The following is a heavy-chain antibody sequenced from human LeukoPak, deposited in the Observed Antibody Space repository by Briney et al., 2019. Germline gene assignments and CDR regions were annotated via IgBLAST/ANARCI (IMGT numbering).Heavy chain of an antibody. D-gene: IGHD2-2*01. CDR3: AKGYRYQLLGTFDS. J-gene: IGHJ5*01. V-gene: IGHV3-23*01. Sequence: PGGSLRLSCEVSGFRFRDYAMTWVRQAPGKGLEWVSSISGSGGGTFHADSVKGRFTISRDNSKDTLYLQMNSLGAEDTAVYYCAKGYRYQLLGTFDSWGQGKLVTVSS. CDR1: GFRFRDYA. CDR2: ISGSGGGT.